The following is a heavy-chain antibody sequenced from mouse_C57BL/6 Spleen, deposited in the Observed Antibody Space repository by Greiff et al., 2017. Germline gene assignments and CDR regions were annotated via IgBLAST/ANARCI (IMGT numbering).Heavy chain of an antibody. CDR1: GYTFTSYW. V-gene: IGHV1-72*01. J-gene: IGHJ1*03. CDR2: IDPNSGGT. D-gene: IGHD1-1*02. Sequence: QVQLQQPGAELVKPGASVKLSCKASGYTFTSYWMHWVKQRPGRGLEWIGRIDPNSGGTKYNEKFKSKATLTVAKPSSTAYMKLSSMTSDDSAVYYCARPPGGSYWGYFDVWGTGTTVTVSA. CDR3: ARPPGGSYWGYFDV.